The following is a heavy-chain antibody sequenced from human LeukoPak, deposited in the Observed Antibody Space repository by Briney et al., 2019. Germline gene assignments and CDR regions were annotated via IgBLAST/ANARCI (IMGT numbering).Heavy chain of an antibody. CDR2: ISYDGSNK. V-gene: IGHV3-30*04. CDR3: ARSKLRGSGSYSALRTTDAFDI. CDR1: GFTFSSYY. D-gene: IGHD3-10*01. J-gene: IGHJ3*02. Sequence: PGGTLRLSCAASGFTFSSYYMHWARQAPGKGLEWVADISYDGSNKYYADSVKGRFTISRDNSKNTLYLQMNSVRAEDTAVYYCARSKLRGSGSYSALRTTDAFDIWGQGTMVTVSS.